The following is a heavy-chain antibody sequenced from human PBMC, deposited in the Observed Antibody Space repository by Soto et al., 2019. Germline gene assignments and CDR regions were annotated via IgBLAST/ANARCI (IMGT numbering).Heavy chain of an antibody. CDR1: GDSVSSNSAA. D-gene: IGHD2-2*01. CDR2: TYYRSKWYN. CDR3: ATDLVVPGAPDGDYWFDP. J-gene: IGHJ5*02. Sequence: SQTLSLTCAISGDSVSSNSAAWNWIRQSPSGGLEWLGRTYYRSKWYNDYAVSVKSRITINQDTSKNQLSLQLNSVTPEDTAVYYCATDLVVPGAPDGDYWFDPWGQGTLVTVSS. V-gene: IGHV6-1*01.